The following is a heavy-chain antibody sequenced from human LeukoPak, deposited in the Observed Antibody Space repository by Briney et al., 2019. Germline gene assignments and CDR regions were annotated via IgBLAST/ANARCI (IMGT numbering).Heavy chain of an antibody. V-gene: IGHV1-2*02. Sequence: GASVKVSCKASGYTFTGYYMHWVRQAPGQGLEWMGWINPNSGGTNYAQKFQGRVTMTRDTSISTAYMELSRLRSDDTAVYYCARGLITMVRGVMAGYWGQGTLVTVSS. CDR3: ARGLITMVRGVMAGY. CDR2: INPNSGGT. D-gene: IGHD3-10*01. J-gene: IGHJ4*02. CDR1: GYTFTGYY.